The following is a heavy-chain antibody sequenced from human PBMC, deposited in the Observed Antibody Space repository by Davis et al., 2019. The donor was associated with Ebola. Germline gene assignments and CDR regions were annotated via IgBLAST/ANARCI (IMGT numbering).Heavy chain of an antibody. V-gene: IGHV1-69*13. J-gene: IGHJ5*02. CDR2: SNPAFGTA. D-gene: IGHD1-1*01. CDR3: AREVRPHLPAFDP. Sequence: SSVPVPRLASLCIFRRYLLHPVGPPPGQGREGMGRSNPAFGTANYAQKFHGRVTQIADQSMSTVYMEMHDLTSEDTAVYYCAREVRPHLPAFDPWGQGTLVTVSS. CDR1: LCIFRRYL.